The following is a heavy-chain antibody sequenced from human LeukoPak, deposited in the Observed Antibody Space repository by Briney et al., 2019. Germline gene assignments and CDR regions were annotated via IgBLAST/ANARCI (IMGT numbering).Heavy chain of an antibody. CDR2: MKPNRGNT. CDR1: GYTFTSYD. Sequence: ASVKVSCKASGYTFTSYDINWVRQATGQGLEWMGWMKPNRGNTGYAQKFQGRVTMTRNTSISTAYMELSSLRSEGAAVYYCASRGWQGFDYWGQGTLVTVSS. V-gene: IGHV1-8*01. J-gene: IGHJ4*02. CDR3: ASRGWQGFDY.